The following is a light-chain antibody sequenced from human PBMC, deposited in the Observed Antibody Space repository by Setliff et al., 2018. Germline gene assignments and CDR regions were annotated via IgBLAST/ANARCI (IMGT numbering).Light chain of an antibody. J-gene: IGLJ1*01. CDR3: SSYEGSNNYV. CDR1: SSDFGSYKY. Sequence: QSALTQPPSASGSPGQSVTISCTGASSDFGSYKYVSWYQQHPGKAPKLMIYEVSKRPSGAPDRFSGSKSGNTASLTVSGLQAEDEADYYCSSYEGSNNYVFGTGTKVTVL. V-gene: IGLV2-8*01. CDR2: EVS.